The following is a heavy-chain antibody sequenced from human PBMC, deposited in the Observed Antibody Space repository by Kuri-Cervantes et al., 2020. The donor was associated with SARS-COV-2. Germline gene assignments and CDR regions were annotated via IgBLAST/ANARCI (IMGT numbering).Heavy chain of an antibody. CDR3: ARGWSGYSLDPPHFDY. V-gene: IGHV1-2*02. J-gene: IGHJ4*02. Sequence: ASVKVSCKASGYTFTGYYMHWVRQAPGQGLEWMGWINPNSGGTNYAQKFQGRVTMTRDTSISTAYMEQGRLRSDDTAVYYCARGWSGYSLDPPHFDYWGQGTLVTVSS. CDR1: GYTFTGYY. D-gene: IGHD3-3*01. CDR2: INPNSGGT.